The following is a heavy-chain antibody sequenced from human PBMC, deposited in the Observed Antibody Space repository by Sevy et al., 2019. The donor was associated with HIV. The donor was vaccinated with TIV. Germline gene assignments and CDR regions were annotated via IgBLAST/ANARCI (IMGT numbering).Heavy chain of an antibody. CDR1: GGSISSGGYY. CDR3: ARDGSGYSSGWNYFDY. CDR2: IYYSGST. Sequence: SETLSLTCTVSGGSISSGGYYWSWIRQHPGKRLEWIGYIYYSGSTYYNPSLKSRVTISVDTSKNQFSLKLSSVTAADTAVYYCARDGSGYSSGWNYFDYWGQRTLVTVSS. D-gene: IGHD6-19*01. J-gene: IGHJ4*02. V-gene: IGHV4-31*03.